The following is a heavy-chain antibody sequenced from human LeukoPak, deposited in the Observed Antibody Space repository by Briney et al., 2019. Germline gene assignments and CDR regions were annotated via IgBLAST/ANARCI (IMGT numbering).Heavy chain of an antibody. Sequence: GGSLRLSCAASGFTFSSYSMNWVRQAPGKGLEWVSYISSSSSTIYYADSVKGRCTISRDNSRNTVYLQMNSLRAEDTALYFCGKDPNGDYVGAFDFWGPGTMVTVSS. CDR2: ISSSSSTI. D-gene: IGHD4-17*01. CDR3: GKDPNGDYVGAFDF. CDR1: GFTFSSYS. V-gene: IGHV3-48*01. J-gene: IGHJ3*01.